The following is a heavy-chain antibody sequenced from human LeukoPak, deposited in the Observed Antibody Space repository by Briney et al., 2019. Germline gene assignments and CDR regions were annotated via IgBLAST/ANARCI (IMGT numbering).Heavy chain of an antibody. D-gene: IGHD3-9*01. CDR3: AGDSKTDDRYYYYYYVDV. CDR1: GFSFSNYG. CDR2: ITYDSSNK. Sequence: GGSLRLSCAASGFSFSNYGMHWVRQAPGKGLDWVAFITYDSSNKYYADSVKGRFTISRDNSKNTLYLQMNSLRAEDTAVYYCAGDSKTDDRYYYYYYVDVWGKGTTVTVSS. V-gene: IGHV3-30*12. J-gene: IGHJ6*03.